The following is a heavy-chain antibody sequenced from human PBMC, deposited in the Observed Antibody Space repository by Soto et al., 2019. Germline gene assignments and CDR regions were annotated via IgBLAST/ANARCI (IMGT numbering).Heavy chain of an antibody. CDR1: GGSFSGYY. D-gene: IGHD3-3*01. Sequence: PSETLSLTCAVYGGSFSGYYWSWIRQPPGKGLEWIGEINHSGSTNYNPSLKSRVTISVDTSKNQFSLKLSSVTAADTAVYYCATRGFWSGYFYMDVWGKGTTVTVS. V-gene: IGHV4-34*01. J-gene: IGHJ6*03. CDR2: INHSGST. CDR3: ATRGFWSGYFYMDV.